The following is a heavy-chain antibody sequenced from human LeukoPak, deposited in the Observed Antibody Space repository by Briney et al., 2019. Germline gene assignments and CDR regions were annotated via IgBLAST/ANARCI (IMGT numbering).Heavy chain of an antibody. D-gene: IGHD3-22*01. CDR1: GFTFSDYY. CDR2: ISSSGSTI. CDR3: AREFRYYDSSDFIDY. V-gene: IGHV3-11*01. J-gene: IGHJ4*02. Sequence: TGGSLRLSCAASGFTFSDYYMSWIRQAPGKGLEWVSYISSSGSTIYYADSVKGRFTISRDNAKNSLYLQMNSLRAEDTAVYYCAREFRYYDSSDFIDYWGQGTLVTVSS.